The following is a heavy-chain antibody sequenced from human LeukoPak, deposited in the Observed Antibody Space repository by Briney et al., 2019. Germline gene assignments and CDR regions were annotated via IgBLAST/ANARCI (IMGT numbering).Heavy chain of an antibody. J-gene: IGHJ5*02. CDR3: ARETGYSSGWYEVGWFDP. Sequence: ASVKVSCKASGYTFTSYGISWVRQAPGQGLEWMGWISAYNGNTNYAQKLQGRVTMTTDTSTSTAYMELRGLRSDDTAVYYCARETGYSSGWYEVGWFDPWGQGTLVTVSS. D-gene: IGHD6-19*01. CDR2: ISAYNGNT. CDR1: GYTFTSYG. V-gene: IGHV1-18*01.